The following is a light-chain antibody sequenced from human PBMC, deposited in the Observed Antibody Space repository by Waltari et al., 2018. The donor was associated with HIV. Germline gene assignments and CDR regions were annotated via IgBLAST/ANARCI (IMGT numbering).Light chain of an antibody. J-gene: IGLJ2*01. CDR2: GNK. V-gene: IGLV1-40*01. CDR1: TSTIGADYD. Sequence: QSVLTQPPSVSGAPGQRVTISCTGSTSTIGADYDVHWYQQIPGTAPKLLISGNKNRPSGVPDRFSASKSGTSASLTITGIQAEDEADYFCQSYDITLSASVVFGGGTKLTVL. CDR3: QSYDITLSASVV.